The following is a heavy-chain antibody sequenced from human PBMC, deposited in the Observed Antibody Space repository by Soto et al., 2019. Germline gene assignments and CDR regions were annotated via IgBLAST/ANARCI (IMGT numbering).Heavy chain of an antibody. V-gene: IGHV3-23*01. CDR3: VRCRGETGSAMAV. CDR2: ISASGAGI. CDR1: GFPFARYA. J-gene: IGHJ6*02. D-gene: IGHD4-17*01. Sequence: GVSLRLSCSSSGFPFARYAMHWFRQSPGKGLQWVIGISASGAGIYYTDSVRGRFTSSRDNSNNMVYLQMNRLRGEDAAFYFCVRCRGETGSAMAVLGQGTTVTVSS.